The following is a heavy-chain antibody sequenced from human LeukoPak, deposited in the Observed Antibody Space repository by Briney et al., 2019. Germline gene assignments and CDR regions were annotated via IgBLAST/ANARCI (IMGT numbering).Heavy chain of an antibody. CDR2: INPNSGGT. D-gene: IGHD2-15*01. CDR1: GYTFSSYA. Sequence: ASVKVSCKASGYTFSSYAISWVRQAPGQGLEWMGRINPNSGGTNYAQKFQGRVTMTRDTSISTAYMELSRLRSDDTAVYYCARARVVAVKGSPSWFDPWGQGTLVTVSS. J-gene: IGHJ5*02. CDR3: ARARVVAVKGSPSWFDP. V-gene: IGHV1-2*06.